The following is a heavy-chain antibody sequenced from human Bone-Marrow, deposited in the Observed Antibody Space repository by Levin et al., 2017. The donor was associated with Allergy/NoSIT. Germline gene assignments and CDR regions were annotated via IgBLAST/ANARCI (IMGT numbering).Heavy chain of an antibody. Sequence: SETLSLTCTVSRGSISNYYWNWIRQPPGKGLEWIGYISYTEGTNYSPALKSRVTISVDTSENQFSLRLTSGTAADTAVYYCARGEYSTSEIDFWGQGILITVSS. V-gene: IGHV4-59*01. CDR2: ISYTEGT. CDR3: ARGEYSTSEIDF. D-gene: IGHD6-6*01. CDR1: RGSISNYY. J-gene: IGHJ4*02.